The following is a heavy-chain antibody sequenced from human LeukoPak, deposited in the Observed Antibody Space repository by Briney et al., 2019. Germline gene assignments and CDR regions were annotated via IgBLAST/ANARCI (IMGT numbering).Heavy chain of an antibody. CDR1: GYTFTSYG. D-gene: IGHD1-26*01. Sequence: ASVKVSCKASGYTFTSYGISWVRQAPGQGLEWMGWISAYNGNTNYAQKFQGRVTITADKSTSTAYMELSSPRSEDTAVYYCARAEGSYSGGRGHADYWGQGTLVTVSS. J-gene: IGHJ4*02. CDR2: ISAYNGNT. V-gene: IGHV1-18*01. CDR3: ARAEGSYSGGRGHADY.